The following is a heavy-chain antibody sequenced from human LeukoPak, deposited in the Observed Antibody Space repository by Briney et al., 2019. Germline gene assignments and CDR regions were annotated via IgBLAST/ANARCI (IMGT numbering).Heavy chain of an antibody. J-gene: IGHJ6*02. V-gene: IGHV3-30-3*01. CDR2: ISYDGSNK. CDR3: ARDRGWLQSYYYYYGMDV. D-gene: IGHD5-24*01. Sequence: GGSLRLSCAVSGITFSSYWMHWVRQAPGRGLEWVAVISYDGSNKYYADSVKGRFTISRDNSKNTLYLQMNSLRAEDTAVYYCARDRGWLQSYYYYYGMDVWGQGTTVTVSS. CDR1: GITFSSYW.